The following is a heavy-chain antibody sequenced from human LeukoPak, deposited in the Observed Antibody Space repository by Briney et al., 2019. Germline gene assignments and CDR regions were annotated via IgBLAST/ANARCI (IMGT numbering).Heavy chain of an antibody. D-gene: IGHD6-13*01. Sequence: SETLSLTCTVSGGSISSYYWSWIRQPPGKGLEWIGYIYYSGSTNYNPSLRSRVTMSVDPSKNQFSLKLSSVTAADTAVYYCASSWQPGYSSSWYFAFDIWGQGTMVTVSS. CDR3: ASSWQPGYSSSWYFAFDI. V-gene: IGHV4-59*08. CDR1: GGSISSYY. J-gene: IGHJ3*02. CDR2: IYYSGST.